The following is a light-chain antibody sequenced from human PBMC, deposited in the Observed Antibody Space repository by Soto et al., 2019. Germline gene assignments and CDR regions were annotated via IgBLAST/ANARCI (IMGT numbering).Light chain of an antibody. CDR3: QSYDNSLSGSWV. CDR1: SSNIGAGHD. V-gene: IGLV1-40*01. CDR2: GNS. Sequence: QSILTQPPSVSGAPGQTVTISCTGGSSNIGAGHDVHWFQQIPGAAPKLLIYGNSNRPSGVPDRFSGSKSGTSASLAINGLQAEDEAHYYCQSYDNSLSGSWVFGGGTKLTVL. J-gene: IGLJ3*02.